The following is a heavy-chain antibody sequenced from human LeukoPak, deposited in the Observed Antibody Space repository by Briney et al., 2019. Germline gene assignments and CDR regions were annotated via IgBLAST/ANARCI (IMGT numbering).Heavy chain of an antibody. D-gene: IGHD4-17*01. CDR2: LNPSGGSS. J-gene: IGHJ6*02. CDR3: ARVWNDYGDYGYYYYGMDV. CDR1: GYTVTSYY. Sequence: GASVKVSCKASGYTVTSYYMHWVRQAPGQGLEWMGILNPSGGSSSYAQKFQGRATLTRATSTSTVYMELSSLRSEDTAVYYCARVWNDYGDYGYYYYGMDVWGQGTTVTVSS. V-gene: IGHV1-46*01.